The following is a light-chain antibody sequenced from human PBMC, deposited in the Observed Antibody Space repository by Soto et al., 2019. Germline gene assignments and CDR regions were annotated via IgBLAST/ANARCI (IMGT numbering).Light chain of an antibody. Sequence: QSVLTQPASVSGSPGQSLTISCTGTSTDIAPYNYVSWYQQHPGKAPKLIIYEVSYRPSGISNRFSGSKSGNTASLTISGLQAEDEADYYCSSYTSSTNYVFGPGTKVTVL. J-gene: IGLJ1*01. CDR2: EVS. CDR1: STDIAPYNY. V-gene: IGLV2-14*01. CDR3: SSYTSSTNYV.